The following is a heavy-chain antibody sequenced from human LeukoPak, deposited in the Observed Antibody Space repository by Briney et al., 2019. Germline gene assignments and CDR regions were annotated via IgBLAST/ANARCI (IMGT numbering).Heavy chain of an antibody. J-gene: IGHJ3*02. V-gene: IGHV1-8*01. CDR2: MNPNSGNT. D-gene: IGHD3-9*01. Sequence: GASVTVSCKASGYTFTNYDINWVRQATGPGHERMGWMNPNSGNTGYAQKSQGRVTMTRNTSISTDYMELSSLRSEDTAVYYCAREVDILTVTYAFDIWGQGTMVTVSS. CDR3: AREVDILTVTYAFDI. CDR1: GYTFTNYD.